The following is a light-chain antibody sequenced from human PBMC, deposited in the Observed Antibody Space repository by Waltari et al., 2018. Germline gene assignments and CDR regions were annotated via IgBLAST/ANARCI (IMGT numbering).Light chain of an antibody. CDR2: VNSDGSH. V-gene: IGLV4-69*01. Sequence: QLVLTQSPSASASLGASLKLTCTLSSGHSSHVVAWHQQQPEKGPRYLMKVNSDGSHTKGDGIPDRFSGSSSGAERYLTISSLQSDDEADYYCQTWGTGIWVFGGGTRLTVL. CDR1: SGHSSHV. J-gene: IGLJ3*02. CDR3: QTWGTGIWV.